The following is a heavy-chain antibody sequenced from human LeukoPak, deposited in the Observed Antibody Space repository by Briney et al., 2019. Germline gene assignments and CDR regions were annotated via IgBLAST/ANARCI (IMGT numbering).Heavy chain of an antibody. J-gene: IGHJ3*02. CDR1: GGTFSSYA. Sequence: ASVKVSCKASGGTFSSYAISWVRQAPGQGLEWMGGIIPIFGTADYAQKFQGRVTITADESTSTAYMELSSLTSEDTAVYYCARDLVLRGAFDIWGQGTMVTVSS. CDR3: ARDLVLRGAFDI. CDR2: IIPIFGTA. D-gene: IGHD6-6*01. V-gene: IGHV1-69*13.